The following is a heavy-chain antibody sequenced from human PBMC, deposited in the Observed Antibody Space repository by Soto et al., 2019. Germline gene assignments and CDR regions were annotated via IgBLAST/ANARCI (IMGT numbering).Heavy chain of an antibody. J-gene: IGHJ5*02. Sequence: PSETLSLTCTVSGGSISSSSYYWGWIRQPPGKGLEWIGSIYYSGSTYYNPSLKSRVTMSVDTSKNQFSLKLSSVTAADTAVYYCARFSSAGNWFDPWGQGTLVTVSS. CDR1: GGSISSSSYY. CDR3: ARFSSAGNWFDP. V-gene: IGHV4-39*01. CDR2: IYYSGST. D-gene: IGHD3-3*01.